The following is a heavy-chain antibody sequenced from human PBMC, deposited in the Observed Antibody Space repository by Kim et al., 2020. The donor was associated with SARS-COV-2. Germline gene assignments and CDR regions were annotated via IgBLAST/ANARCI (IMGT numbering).Heavy chain of an antibody. CDR1: GFTFNTNW. D-gene: IGHD2-2*03. CDR3: ASNGYCSFVS. CDR2: ITPDGGTK. Sequence: GGSLRLSCEASGFTFNTNWMNWVRQAPGKGLEWVGNITPDGGTKNYADSVRGRFTISRDNAKNSLSLQINSLRAEDSATYYCASNGYCSFVSWGRGTL. V-gene: IGHV3-7*03. J-gene: IGHJ1*01.